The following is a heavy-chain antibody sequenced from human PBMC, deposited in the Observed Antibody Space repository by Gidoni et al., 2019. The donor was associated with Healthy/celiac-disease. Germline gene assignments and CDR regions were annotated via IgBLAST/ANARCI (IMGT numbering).Heavy chain of an antibody. Sequence: QVQLQESGPGLVKPSATLSLTCTVSGGSISRYYWRWIRQPPGQGLAWIGYIYYSGSTNYNPSLKSRVTISVDTSKNQFSLKLSSVTAADTAVYYCARSGSSSWLYYYYGMDVWGQGTTVTVSS. J-gene: IGHJ6*02. D-gene: IGHD6-13*01. V-gene: IGHV4-59*01. CDR2: IYYSGST. CDR1: GGSISRYY. CDR3: ARSGSSSWLYYYYGMDV.